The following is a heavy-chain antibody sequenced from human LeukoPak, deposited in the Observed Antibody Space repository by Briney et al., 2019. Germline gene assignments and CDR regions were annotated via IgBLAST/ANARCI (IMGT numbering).Heavy chain of an antibody. D-gene: IGHD2-2*01. CDR3: ATFSSIVVVPAAPSDY. CDR2: FDPEDGET. V-gene: IGHV1-24*01. Sequence: ASVKVSCKVSGYTLTELSMHWVRQAPGKGLEWMGGFDPEDGETIYAQKFQGRVTMTEDTSTDTAYMELSSLRSEDTAVYYCATFSSIVVVPAAPSDYWGQGTLVTVSS. J-gene: IGHJ4*02. CDR1: GYTLTELS.